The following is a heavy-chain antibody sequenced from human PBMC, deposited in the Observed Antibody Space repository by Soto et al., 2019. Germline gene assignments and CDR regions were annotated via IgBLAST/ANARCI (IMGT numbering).Heavy chain of an antibody. CDR1: GYTFTSYY. J-gene: IGHJ4*02. Sequence: ASVKVSCKASGYTFTSYYMHWVRQAPGQRLEWMGIINPSGGSTSYAQKFQGRVTMTRDTSTSTVYMELSSLRSEDTAVYYCASAVVLLWFGELSPLDYWGQGTLVTVSS. D-gene: IGHD3-10*01. CDR2: INPSGGST. CDR3: ASAVVLLWFGELSPLDY. V-gene: IGHV1-46*01.